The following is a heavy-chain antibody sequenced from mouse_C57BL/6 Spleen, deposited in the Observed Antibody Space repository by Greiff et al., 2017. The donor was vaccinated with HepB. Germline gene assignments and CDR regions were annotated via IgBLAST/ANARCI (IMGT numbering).Heavy chain of an antibody. V-gene: IGHV5-6*01. CDR1: GFTFSSYG. CDR3: ARQGKAWFAY. CDR2: ISSGGSYT. J-gene: IGHJ3*01. Sequence: EVKLMESGGDLVKPGGSLKLSCAASGFTFSSYGMSWVRQTPDKRLEWVATISSGGSYTYYPDRVKGRFTISRDNATNTLYLQMSSLKSEDTAMYYCARQGKAWFAYWGQGTLVTVSA.